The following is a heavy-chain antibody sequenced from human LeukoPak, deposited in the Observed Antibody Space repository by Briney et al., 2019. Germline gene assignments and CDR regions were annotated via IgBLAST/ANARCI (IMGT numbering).Heavy chain of an antibody. V-gene: IGHV3-23*01. CDR2: ISGSGGRT. Sequence: PGGSLRLSCAASGFTFSSYAMRWVRQAPGKGLEWVSAISGSGGRTYYADSVNGRFTISRDHSKQKLYVQMNSLRAEDTAVYYWAKGEVVPAAEDTYYDFWSDRIIARSFDYWGQGTLVTVSS. CDR3: AKGEVVPAAEDTYYDFWSDRIIARSFDY. J-gene: IGHJ4*02. D-gene: IGHD3-3*01. CDR1: GFTFSSYA.